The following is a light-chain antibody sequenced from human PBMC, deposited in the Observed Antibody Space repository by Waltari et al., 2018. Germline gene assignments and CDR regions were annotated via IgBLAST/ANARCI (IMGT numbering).Light chain of an antibody. Sequence: QSALTQPASVSGSPGQSITIPCTGTSGDVGGYEYVSWFQQQPGKAPELIIYDVSDRPSGVSLRFCGSKSANTASLTISGLQAEDEADYYCCSYSSTNPYVFGIGTKVTVL. V-gene: IGLV2-14*03. CDR3: CSYSSTNPYV. J-gene: IGLJ1*01. CDR1: SGDVGGYEY. CDR2: DVS.